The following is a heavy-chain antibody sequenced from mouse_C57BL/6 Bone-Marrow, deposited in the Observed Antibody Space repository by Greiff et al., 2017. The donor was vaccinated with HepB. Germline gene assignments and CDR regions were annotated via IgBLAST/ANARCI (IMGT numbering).Heavy chain of an antibody. Sequence: EVQLQQSGTVLARPGASVKMSCKTSGYTFTSYWMHWVKQRPGQGLEWIGAIYPGNSDTSYNQKFKGKAKLTAVTSARTAYIELSSLTNEDSAVYDCTREDWGYYYAMDYWGQGTSVTVSS. CDR1: GYTFTSYW. V-gene: IGHV1-5*01. CDR3: TREDWGYYYAMDY. D-gene: IGHD4-1*01. CDR2: IYPGNSDT. J-gene: IGHJ4*01.